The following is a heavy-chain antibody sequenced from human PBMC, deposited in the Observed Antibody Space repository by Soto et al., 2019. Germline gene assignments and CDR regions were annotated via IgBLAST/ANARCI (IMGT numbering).Heavy chain of an antibody. Sequence: TLSLTCTVSGGSIRTGGFYWNWIRQHPGQGLECIGYIYYTGSTYYNPSLKSRVTISVDTSKNQLALMLSSVTAADTAVYYCATNGEYYDARGPKSFHFCAQGPLVTVSS. CDR3: ATNGEYYDARGPKSFHF. V-gene: IGHV4-31*03. CDR2: IYYTGST. J-gene: IGHJ1*01. CDR1: GGSIRTGGFY. D-gene: IGHD3-22*01.